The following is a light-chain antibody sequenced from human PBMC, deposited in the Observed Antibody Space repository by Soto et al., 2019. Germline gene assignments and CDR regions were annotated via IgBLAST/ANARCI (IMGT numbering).Light chain of an antibody. J-gene: IGLJ1*01. Sequence: QSVLTQPPSASGSPGQSVTISCTGTSSDVGGYNYVSWYQQHPGKVPKLMIYEVSKRPSGVPDRFSGSKSGNTASLTVSGLQAEDEADCYCSSYAGSNNFVLGTGTKV. CDR2: EVS. V-gene: IGLV2-8*01. CDR1: SSDVGGYNY. CDR3: SSYAGSNNFV.